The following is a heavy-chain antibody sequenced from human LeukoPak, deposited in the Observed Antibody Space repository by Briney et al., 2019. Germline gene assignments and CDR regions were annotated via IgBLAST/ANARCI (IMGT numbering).Heavy chain of an antibody. Sequence: SVNVSCKASERTFSSYAISWVRQAPGQGLEWMGEIIPIFGTANYAQKFQGRVTITADESTSTAYMELSSLRSEDTAVYYCARDRTLWAVAGTDPQGAFDIWGQGTMVTVSS. V-gene: IGHV1-69*01. J-gene: IGHJ3*02. CDR3: ARDRTLWAVAGTDPQGAFDI. CDR2: IIPIFGTA. D-gene: IGHD6-19*01. CDR1: ERTFSSYA.